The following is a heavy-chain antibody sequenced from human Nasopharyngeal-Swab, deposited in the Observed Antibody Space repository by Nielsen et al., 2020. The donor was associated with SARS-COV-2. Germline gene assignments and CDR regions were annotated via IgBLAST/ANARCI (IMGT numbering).Heavy chain of an antibody. CDR3: ARGLRWVAVVRWELLSGFDY. V-gene: IGHV4-34*01. J-gene: IGHJ4*02. CDR2: INHSGST. D-gene: IGHD1-26*01. Sequence: WIRQPPGKGLEWIGEINHSGSTNYNPSLKSRVTISVDTSKNQFSLKLSSVIAADTAVYYCARGLRWVAVVRWELLSGFDYWGQGTLVTVSS.